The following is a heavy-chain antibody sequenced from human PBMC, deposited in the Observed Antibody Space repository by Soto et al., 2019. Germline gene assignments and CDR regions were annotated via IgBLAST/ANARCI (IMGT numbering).Heavy chain of an antibody. J-gene: IGHJ6*02. D-gene: IGHD1-7*01. CDR2: IIPIFDTA. V-gene: IGHV1-69*12. CDR1: GGTFSSYA. CDR3: ASHGITGTWVYYSGMDL. Sequence: QVQLVQSGAEVKKPGSSVKVSCKASGGTFSSYAISWVRQAPGQGLEWMGGIIPIFDTADYAQKFQGRVTITADESTSTAYMELSSLRSEDTAVYYCASHGITGTWVYYSGMDLWGQGTTVTVSS.